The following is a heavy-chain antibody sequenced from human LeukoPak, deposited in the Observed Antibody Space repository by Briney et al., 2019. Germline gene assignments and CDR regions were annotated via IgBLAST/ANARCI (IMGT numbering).Heavy chain of an antibody. V-gene: IGHV3-23*01. J-gene: IGHJ4*02. Sequence: PGGSLRLSCAASGFTFSSYGMSWVRQAPGKGLEWVSAISGSGGSTYYADSVKGRFTISRDNSKNTLYLQMNSLRAEDTALYYCARGARLQPMGEFWGQGTLVTVSS. D-gene: IGHD4-11*01. CDR3: ARGARLQPMGEF. CDR2: ISGSGGST. CDR1: GFTFSSYG.